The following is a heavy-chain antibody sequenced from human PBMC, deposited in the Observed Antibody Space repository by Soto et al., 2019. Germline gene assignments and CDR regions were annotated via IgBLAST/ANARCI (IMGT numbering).Heavy chain of an antibody. CDR1: GFTFSNYW. CDR2: ISDDGSNK. V-gene: IGHV3-30-3*01. J-gene: IGHJ3*02. Sequence: GGSLRLSCAASGFTFSNYWMHWVRQAPGKGLEWVAVISDDGSNKYYADSVKGRFTISRDNSKNTLYLQMNSLRAEDTAVYYCARDRIVGAYAFDIWGQGTMVTVSS. D-gene: IGHD1-26*01. CDR3: ARDRIVGAYAFDI.